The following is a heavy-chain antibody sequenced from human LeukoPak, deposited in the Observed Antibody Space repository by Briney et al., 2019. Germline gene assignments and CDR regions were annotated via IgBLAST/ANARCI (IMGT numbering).Heavy chain of an antibody. D-gene: IGHD2-15*01. CDR2: IYHSGST. CDR1: GGSMSSYY. J-gene: IGHJ6*02. V-gene: IGHV4-59*01. CDR3: ATLGSCSGGSCYDYYGMGV. Sequence: PSETLSLTCTVSGGSMSSYYWTWIRQPPGKGLEWIGYIYHSGSTSYNPSLKSRVIISLDTSKNQFSLKVTSVTAADTAVYYCATLGSCSGGSCYDYYGMGVWGQGTTVTVSS.